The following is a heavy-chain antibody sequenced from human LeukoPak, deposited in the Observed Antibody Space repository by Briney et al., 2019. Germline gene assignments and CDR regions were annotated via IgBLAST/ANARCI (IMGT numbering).Heavy chain of an antibody. D-gene: IGHD2-2*01. V-gene: IGHV3-48*01. CDR1: GFTFSDYS. CDR2: IGIDSGNT. J-gene: IGHJ5*02. CDR3: ARLPDGMRADS. Sequence: GGSLRLSCAASGFTFSDYSMNWVRQAPGKGLEWNSYIGIDSGNTTYAGSVKGRSTISGNKAKKSLYLQMNSLRVEDTALYFCARLPDGMRADSWGQGTLVTVSS.